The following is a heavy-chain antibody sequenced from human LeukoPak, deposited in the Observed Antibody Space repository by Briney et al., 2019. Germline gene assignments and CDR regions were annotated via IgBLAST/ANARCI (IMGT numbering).Heavy chain of an antibody. Sequence: GGSLRLSCAASGFTFSTYSMNWVRQAPGKGLEWVSAISSSSSYIYYSDSVKGRFTISRDDAKDSVYLQMNSLRVEDTAIYFCAGPGSSGYWGQGTLVTVYS. V-gene: IGHV3-21*01. D-gene: IGHD1-26*01. CDR2: ISSSSSYI. CDR1: GFTFSTYS. J-gene: IGHJ4*02. CDR3: AGPGSSGY.